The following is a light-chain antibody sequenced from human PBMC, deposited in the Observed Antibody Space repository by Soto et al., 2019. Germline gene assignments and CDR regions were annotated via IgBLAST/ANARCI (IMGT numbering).Light chain of an antibody. CDR1: QSINSY. J-gene: IGKJ1*01. CDR2: EAS. Sequence: DIQMTQSPSTLSASVGDRVTITCRASQSINSYLAWYQQKPGKAPKLLIYEASNLESGVPSRFSCSGSGTEFTLTISSLHPDDFATSYCQQSRDYPWTFGQGTKVDIK. CDR3: QQSRDYPWT. V-gene: IGKV1-5*03.